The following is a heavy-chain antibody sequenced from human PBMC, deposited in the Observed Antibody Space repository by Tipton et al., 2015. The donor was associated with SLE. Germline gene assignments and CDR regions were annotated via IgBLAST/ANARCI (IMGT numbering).Heavy chain of an antibody. J-gene: IGHJ6*03. CDR3: ARDLRSGGYYYYYMDV. CDR1: GGSISGGGYH. CDR2: MDATGGT. V-gene: IGHV4-61*02. D-gene: IGHD1-14*01. Sequence: TLSLTCTVSGGSISGGGYHWNWIRQPAGKGLEWIGRMDATGGTYYNPSLTSRVTISVDTSKSQFSLKLSSVTAADTAVYYCARDLRSGGYYYYYMDVWGKGTTVTVSS.